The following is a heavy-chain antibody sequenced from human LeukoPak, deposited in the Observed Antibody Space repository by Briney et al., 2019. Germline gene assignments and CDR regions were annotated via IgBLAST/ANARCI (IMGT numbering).Heavy chain of an antibody. D-gene: IGHD3-10*01. CDR2: INPNSGGT. V-gene: IGHV1-2*02. J-gene: IGHJ4*02. Sequence: ASVKVSCKASGYTFTGYYMHWVRQAPGQGLEWMGWINPNSGGTNYAQKFQGRDTMTRDTSISTAYMELSRLRSDDTAVYYCARDYDGEYYFDYWGQGTLVTVSS. CDR1: GYTFTGYY. CDR3: ARDYDGEYYFDY.